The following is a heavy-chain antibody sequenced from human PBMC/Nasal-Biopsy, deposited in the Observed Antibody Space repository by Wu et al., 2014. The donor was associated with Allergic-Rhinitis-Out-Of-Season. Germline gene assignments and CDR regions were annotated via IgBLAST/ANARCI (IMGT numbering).Heavy chain of an antibody. D-gene: IGHD5-12*01. CDR3: ATGSGSQTSDAFDI. CDR2: IYYTGSS. CDR1: GGSVTTYY. Sequence: TLSLTCTVSGGSVTTYYWTWIRQPPGKGLEWIGYIYYTGSSNDNPSLKSRATMSVDTSKNQFSLRLNSVTAADTAVYYCATGSGSQTSDAFDIWSQGTMVTVSS. J-gene: IGHJ3*02. V-gene: IGHV4-59*02.